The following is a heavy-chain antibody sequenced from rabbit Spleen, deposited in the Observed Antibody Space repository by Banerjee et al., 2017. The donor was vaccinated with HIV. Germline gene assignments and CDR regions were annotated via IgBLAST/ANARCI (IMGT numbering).Heavy chain of an antibody. J-gene: IGHJ4*01. CDR3: VRNSGWGVSYFTL. V-gene: IGHV1S45*01. Sequence: QEQLEESGGGLVKPGGSLKLSCTASGFSFSNKAVMCWVRQAPGKGLEWVACINAVTGKALYASWAKGRYTLSKTSSTTVSLQLNSLTVADTATYFCVRNSGWGVSYFTLWGQGTLVTVS. CDR1: GFSFSNKAV. D-gene: IGHD4-1*01. CDR2: INAVTGKA.